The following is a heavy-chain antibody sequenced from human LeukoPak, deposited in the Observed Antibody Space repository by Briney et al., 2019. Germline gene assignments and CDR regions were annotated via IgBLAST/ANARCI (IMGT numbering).Heavy chain of an antibody. J-gene: IGHJ4*02. CDR2: IYYSGST. V-gene: IGHV4-39*07. CDR3: AREGGQWLERSFDH. Sequence: SETLSLTCTVSGGSISSSSYHWGWIRQPPGKGLEWIGSIYYSGSTYYNPSLNSRVTISVDTAKNQFSLKLTSVTAADTAVYYCAREGGQWLERSFDHWGQGTLVTVSS. D-gene: IGHD6-19*01. CDR1: GGSISSSSYH.